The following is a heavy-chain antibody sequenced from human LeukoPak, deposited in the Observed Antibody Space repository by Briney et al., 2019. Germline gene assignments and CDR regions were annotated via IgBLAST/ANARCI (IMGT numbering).Heavy chain of an antibody. CDR3: ASAIRLRDY. CDR2: ISSSSSYI. J-gene: IGHJ4*02. D-gene: IGHD3-3*01. CDR1: GFTFSSYS. V-gene: IGHV3-21*01. Sequence: GGSLRLSCAASGFTFSSYSMNWVRQAPGEGLGWVSSISSSSSYIYYADSVKGRFTISRDNAKNSLYLQMNSLRAEDTAVYYCASAIRLRDYWGQGTLVTVSS.